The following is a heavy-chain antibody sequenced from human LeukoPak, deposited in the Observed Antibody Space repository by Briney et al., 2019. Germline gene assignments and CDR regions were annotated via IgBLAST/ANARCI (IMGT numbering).Heavy chain of an antibody. J-gene: IGHJ4*02. D-gene: IGHD4-17*01. CDR1: GGTFSSYA. CDR2: IIPIFGTA. Sequence: ASVKVSCKASGGTFSSYAISWVRQAPGQGLEWMGGIIPIFGTANYAQKFQGRVTITTDESTSPAYMELSSLRSEDTAVYDCATSPAEYMTTVILYYFDYWGQGTLVTVSS. V-gene: IGHV1-69*05. CDR3: ATSPAEYMTTVILYYFDY.